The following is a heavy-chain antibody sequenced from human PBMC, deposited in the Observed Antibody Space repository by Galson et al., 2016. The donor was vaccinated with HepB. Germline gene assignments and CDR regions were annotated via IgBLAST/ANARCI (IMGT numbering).Heavy chain of an antibody. J-gene: IGHJ4*02. CDR2: TFYRSDWHY. Sequence: CAISGDSVSSNTATWNWIRQSPSRGLEWLGRTFYRSDWHYDYAVSVKGRMTINPDTSKNQFSLQLNSVTPEDTALYYCARGGYDSIPVWGLGTLVTVSS. CDR1: GDSVSSNTAT. CDR3: ARGGYDSIPV. V-gene: IGHV6-1*01. D-gene: IGHD3-9*01.